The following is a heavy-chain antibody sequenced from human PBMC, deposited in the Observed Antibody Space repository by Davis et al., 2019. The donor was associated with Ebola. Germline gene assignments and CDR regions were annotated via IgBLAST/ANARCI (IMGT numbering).Heavy chain of an antibody. J-gene: IGHJ4*02. CDR2: IYSSGST. CDR1: GVSINTYY. Sequence: SETLSLTCTVSGVSINTYYWSWIRQPAGKRPEWIGRIYSSGSTTYNPSFKGRVTMSVDTSKDQFSLNMTSVTAADTAVYYCARDRHDTSGYGFWGQGTLVTVSS. V-gene: IGHV4-4*07. D-gene: IGHD3-22*01. CDR3: ARDRHDTSGYGF.